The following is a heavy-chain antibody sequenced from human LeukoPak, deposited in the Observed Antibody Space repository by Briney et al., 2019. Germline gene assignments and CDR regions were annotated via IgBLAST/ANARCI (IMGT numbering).Heavy chain of an antibody. D-gene: IGHD2-2*01. CDR2: IWYDGSNK. Sequence: GGSLRLSCAASGFTFSSYGMHWVRQAPGKGLEWVAVIWYDGSNKYYADSVKGRFTISRDNSKNTLYLQMNSLRAEDTAVYYCAGSGVVAPVSVGAFDIWGQGTMVTVSS. V-gene: IGHV3-33*01. J-gene: IGHJ3*02. CDR1: GFTFSSYG. CDR3: AGSGVVAPVSVGAFDI.